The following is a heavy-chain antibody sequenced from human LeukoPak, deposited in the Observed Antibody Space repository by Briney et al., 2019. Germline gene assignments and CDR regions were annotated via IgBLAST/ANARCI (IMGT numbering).Heavy chain of an antibody. CDR2: ISYDGSNK. CDR3: AKDPGIAAAGTGY. J-gene: IGHJ4*02. CDR1: GFTFSSYG. D-gene: IGHD6-13*01. V-gene: IGHV3-30*18. Sequence: GGSLRLSCAASGFTFSSYGMHGVRQAPGKGLEWVAVISYDGSNKYYADSVRGRFTISRDNSKNTLYLQMNSLRAEDTAVYYCAKDPGIAAAGTGYWGQGTLVTVSS.